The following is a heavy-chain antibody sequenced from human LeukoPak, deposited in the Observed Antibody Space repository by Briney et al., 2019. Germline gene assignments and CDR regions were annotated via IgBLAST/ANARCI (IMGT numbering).Heavy chain of an antibody. V-gene: IGHV3-23*01. CDR2: ISGSGGST. CDR1: GFTVSSNY. J-gene: IGHJ3*02. CDR3: AKYSGETIFGVVLPGSAFDI. Sequence: GGSLRLSCAASGFTVSSNYMSWVRQAPGKGLEWASAISGSGGSTYYADSVKGRFTISRDNSKNTLYLQMNSLRAEDTAVYYCAKYSGETIFGVVLPGSAFDIWGQGTMVTVSS. D-gene: IGHD3-3*01.